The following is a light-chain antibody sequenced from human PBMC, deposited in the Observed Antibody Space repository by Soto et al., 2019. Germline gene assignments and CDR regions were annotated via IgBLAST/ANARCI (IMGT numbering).Light chain of an antibody. CDR1: SSDIGGYNS. CDR2: EVN. V-gene: IGLV2-8*01. Sequence: QSALTQPPSASGSPGQSVTISCTGTSSDIGGYNSVSWYQQHPGKAPRLMISEVNKRPSGVPDRFSGSKSGYTASLTVSGLQTEDEAFYYCSSSAGIYHYLVFGGGTKVTVL. CDR3: SSSAGIYHYLV. J-gene: IGLJ3*02.